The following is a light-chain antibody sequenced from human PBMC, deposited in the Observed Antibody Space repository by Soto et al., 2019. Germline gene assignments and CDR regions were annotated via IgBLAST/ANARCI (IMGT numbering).Light chain of an antibody. CDR1: SGHSSYA. Sequence: QPVLTQSPSASASLGASVKLTCTLSSGHSSYAIAWHQQQPENGPRYLMKLNSDGSHRTGDGIPDRFSGSSSGAERYLTISSLQSEDEDDYYCQTWGTGIHVFGGGTQLTVL. J-gene: IGLJ7*01. CDR2: LNSDGSH. V-gene: IGLV4-69*01. CDR3: QTWGTGIHV.